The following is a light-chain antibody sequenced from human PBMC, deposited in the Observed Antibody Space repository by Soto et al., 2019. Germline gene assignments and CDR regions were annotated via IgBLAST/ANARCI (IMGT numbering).Light chain of an antibody. J-gene: IGKJ1*01. CDR2: TAS. Sequence: AIQMTQSPSSLSASVGDRVIITCRASQAIRNDLGWYQQKPGKAPKLLIYTASTLQSGVPSRFSGSGSGADFTLTIRSLQPEDSATYYCQQYNSYSRTFGQGTKVDIK. CDR3: QQYNSYSRT. V-gene: IGKV1-6*01. CDR1: QAIRND.